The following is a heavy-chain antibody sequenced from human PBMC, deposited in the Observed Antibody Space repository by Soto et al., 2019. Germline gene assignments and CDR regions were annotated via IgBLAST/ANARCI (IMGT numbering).Heavy chain of an antibody. V-gene: IGHV4-34*01. CDR3: ASHPAPTVTTLIEF. CDR2: INHSGST. D-gene: IGHD4-17*01. CDR1: GGSFSGYY. Sequence: SETLSLTCAVYGGSFSGYYWSWIRQPPGKGLEWIGEINHSGSTNYNPSLKSRVTISVDTSKNQFSLKLSSVTAADTAVYYCASHPAPTVTTLIEFWGQGTLVTVSS. J-gene: IGHJ4*02.